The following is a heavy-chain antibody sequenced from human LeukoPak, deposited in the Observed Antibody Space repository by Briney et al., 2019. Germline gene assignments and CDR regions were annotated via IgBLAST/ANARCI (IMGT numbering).Heavy chain of an antibody. CDR1: GGSFSAYY. CDR2: INHSGST. J-gene: IGHJ4*02. Sequence: PSETLSLTCAVYGGSFSAYYWSWVRQPPGKGLEWIGEINHSGSTNYNPSLKSRVTISVDTSKNQFSLKLSSVTAADTAVYYCARGRARATVTTWDYWGQGTLVTVSS. V-gene: IGHV4-34*01. D-gene: IGHD4-17*01. CDR3: ARGRARATVTTWDY.